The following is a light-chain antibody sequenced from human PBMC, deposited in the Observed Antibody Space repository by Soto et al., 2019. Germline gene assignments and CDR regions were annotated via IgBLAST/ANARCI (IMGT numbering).Light chain of an antibody. Sequence: EIVLTQYPATLSLSPVERATLSCRSSQSFSSYLAWYQQKPGQAPMLLIYDASNRATGIPARFSGSGSGTECSLTIAGHEPENFSVYSCQDRSNGIPLTFGGGTMADFK. CDR2: DAS. J-gene: IGKJ4*01. V-gene: IGKV3-11*01. CDR1: QSFSSY. CDR3: QDRSNGIPLT.